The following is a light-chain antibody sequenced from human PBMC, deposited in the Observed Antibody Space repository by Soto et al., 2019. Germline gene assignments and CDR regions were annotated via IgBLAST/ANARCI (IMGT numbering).Light chain of an antibody. Sequence: EIVLTQSPGTLSLSPGERATLSCRASQSVSSSYLAWYQQKPGQAPRLLIYGASTRATDVPDRFSGSGSGADFTLSISGLEPEDSGIYHCHQHGGSPETFGQGTKVDI. V-gene: IGKV3-20*01. CDR3: HQHGGSPET. J-gene: IGKJ1*01. CDR2: GAS. CDR1: QSVSSSY.